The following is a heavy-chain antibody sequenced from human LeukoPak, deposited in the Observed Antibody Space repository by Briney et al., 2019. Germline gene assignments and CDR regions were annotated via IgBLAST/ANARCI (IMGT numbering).Heavy chain of an antibody. CDR1: GYSFTSYW. CDR3: ARLSSGWYCFDY. CDR2: IYPGDSDT. Sequence: PGEPLKISCQGSGYSFTSYWIGWVRQMPGKGLEWMGIIYPGDSDTRYSPYFQGQVTISADKSISTAYLQWSSLEASDTAMYYCARLSSGWYCFDYWGQGTLVTVSS. J-gene: IGHJ4*02. D-gene: IGHD6-19*01. V-gene: IGHV5-51*01.